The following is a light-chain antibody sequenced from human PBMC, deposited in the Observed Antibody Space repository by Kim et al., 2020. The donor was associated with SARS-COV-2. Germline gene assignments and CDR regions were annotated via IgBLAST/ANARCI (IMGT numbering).Light chain of an antibody. Sequence: SSELTQDPAVYVALGQTVRITCQGDSLRSSYASWYQQKPGQAPVLVIYGKNNRPSGIPDRFSGSSSGNTASLTITGAQAEDEADYYCNSRDSSGNHLVVFGGGTQLT. CDR3: NSRDSSGNHLVV. CDR1: SLRSSY. CDR2: GKN. V-gene: IGLV3-19*01. J-gene: IGLJ2*01.